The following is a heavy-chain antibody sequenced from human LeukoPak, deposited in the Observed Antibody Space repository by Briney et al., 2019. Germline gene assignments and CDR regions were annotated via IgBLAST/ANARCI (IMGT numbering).Heavy chain of an antibody. CDR3: ARADGSGSSAYYYYGMDV. V-gene: IGHV3-30*04. Sequence: GGSLRLSCAASGFTFSSYAMHWVRQAPGKGLEWVAVISYDGSNKYYADSVKGRFTISRDNSKNTLYLQMNSLRAEDTAVYYCARADGSGSSAYYYYGMDVWGQGTTVTVSS. CDR2: ISYDGSNK. CDR1: GFTFSSYA. D-gene: IGHD3-10*01. J-gene: IGHJ6*02.